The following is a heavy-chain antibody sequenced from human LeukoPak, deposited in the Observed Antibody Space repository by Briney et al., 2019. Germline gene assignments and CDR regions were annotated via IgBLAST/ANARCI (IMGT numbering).Heavy chain of an antibody. CDR2: IRSKAYGGTT. Sequence: GGSLRLSCTASGFTFGDYAMSRFRQAPGKGLEWVGFIRSKAYGGTTEYAASVKGRLTISRDDSKSIAYLQMNSLKTEDTAVYYCTRARIAAAGTPPNFFDYWGQGTLVTVSS. J-gene: IGHJ4*02. CDR3: TRARIAAAGTPPNFFDY. CDR1: GFTFGDYA. D-gene: IGHD6-13*01. V-gene: IGHV3-49*03.